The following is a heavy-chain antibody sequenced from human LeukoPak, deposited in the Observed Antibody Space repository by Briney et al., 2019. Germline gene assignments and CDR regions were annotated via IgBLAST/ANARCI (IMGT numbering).Heavy chain of an antibody. CDR2: IGHAGSPA. CDR1: GFTFSSHS. Sequence: PGGSLRLSCEASGFTFSSHSMTWVRQAPGKTLEWISYIGHAGSPAHYADSVRGRFTISRDNARNSLYLQMNSLTVEDTAVYYCARRSSSWDRYDNWGQGTLVTVSS. J-gene: IGHJ4*02. D-gene: IGHD6-13*01. V-gene: IGHV3-48*01. CDR3: ARRSSSWDRYDN.